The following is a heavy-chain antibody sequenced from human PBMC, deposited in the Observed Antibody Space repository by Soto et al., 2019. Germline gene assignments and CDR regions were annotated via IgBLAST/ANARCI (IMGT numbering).Heavy chain of an antibody. J-gene: IGHJ6*02. CDR3: AKDLSSTFYDFWSGLNYGTDV. CDR1: GFTFSSNA. V-gene: IGHV3-23*01. D-gene: IGHD3-3*01. Sequence: PGGSLTLSCAASGFTFSSNAMSCVRQAPGKGLEWVSGISSSGGITYYADSVKGRFTISRDNSKNTLYLQMNSLRAEDTAVYYCAKDLSSTFYDFWSGLNYGTDVWGQGTTATVSS. CDR2: ISSSGGIT.